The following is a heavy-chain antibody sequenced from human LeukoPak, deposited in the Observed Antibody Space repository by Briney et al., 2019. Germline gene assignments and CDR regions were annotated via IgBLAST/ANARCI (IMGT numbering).Heavy chain of an antibody. V-gene: IGHV3-48*01. CDR1: GFTFSSYS. CDR2: ISSSSTI. Sequence: GGSLRLSCAASGFTFSSYSMNWVRQAPGKGLEWVSYISSSSTIYYADSVKGRFTISRDNAKNSLYLQMNSLRAEDTAVYYCARGSTEDIDYWGQGTLVTVSS. CDR3: ARGSTEDIDY. J-gene: IGHJ4*02. D-gene: IGHD2-2*01.